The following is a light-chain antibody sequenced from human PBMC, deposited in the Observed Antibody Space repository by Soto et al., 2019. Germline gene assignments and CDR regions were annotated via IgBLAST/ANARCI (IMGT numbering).Light chain of an antibody. Sequence: QPVLTQPPSASASLGASVKLTCTLSSGHSSYAIAWHQKQPEKGPRYLMDLNNDGSHTKGDGIPDRFSGSSSGAERYLIISSLQSEDEADYYCSSYAGSKFGGGTKLTVL. CDR2: LNNDGSH. V-gene: IGLV4-69*01. CDR3: SSYAGSK. J-gene: IGLJ3*02. CDR1: SGHSSYA.